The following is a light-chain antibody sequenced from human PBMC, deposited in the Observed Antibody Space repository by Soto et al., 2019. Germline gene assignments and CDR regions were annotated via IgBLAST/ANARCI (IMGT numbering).Light chain of an antibody. Sequence: QSVLTQPPSVSGAPGQRITISCTGSSSNIGAGYDVYWYQQLPGTAPKLLIQGNSNRPSGVPDRFSGSKSGTTASLAITGLQDEDEADDYCQSYDSSLSGWVFGGGTKLTVL. V-gene: IGLV1-40*01. CDR1: SSNIGAGYD. J-gene: IGLJ3*02. CDR2: GNS. CDR3: QSYDSSLSGWV.